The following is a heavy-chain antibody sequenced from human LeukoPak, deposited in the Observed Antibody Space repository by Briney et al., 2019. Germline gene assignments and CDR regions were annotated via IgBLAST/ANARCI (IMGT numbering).Heavy chain of an antibody. D-gene: IGHD1-26*01. CDR3: ARLIVGATDFDY. V-gene: IGHV4-34*01. CDR1: GGSFSGYY. Sequence: SETLSLTCAVYGGSFSGYYWSWIRQPPGKGLEWIGEIDHSGSTSHNPSLKSRVTISVDTSKNQFSLKLSSVTAADTAVYYCARLIVGATDFDYWGQGTLVTVSS. J-gene: IGHJ4*02. CDR2: IDHSGST.